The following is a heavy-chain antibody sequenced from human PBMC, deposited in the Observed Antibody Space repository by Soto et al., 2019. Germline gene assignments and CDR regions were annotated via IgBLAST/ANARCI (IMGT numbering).Heavy chain of an antibody. CDR2: IIPIFGTA. D-gene: IGHD3-22*01. J-gene: IGHJ3*02. CDR3: ARDPECYYDSSGYFGAFDI. Sequence: QVQLVQSGAEVKKPGSSVKVSCKASGGTFSSYAISWVRQAPGQGLEWMGGIIPIFGTANYAQKFQGRVTLTADESTGTAYLELSSLRSEDTAVYYCARDPECYYDSSGYFGAFDIWGQGAMVTVSS. CDR1: GGTFSSYA. V-gene: IGHV1-69*12.